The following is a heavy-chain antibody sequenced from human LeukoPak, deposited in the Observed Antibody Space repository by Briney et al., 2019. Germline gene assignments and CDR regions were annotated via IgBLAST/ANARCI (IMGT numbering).Heavy chain of an antibody. V-gene: IGHV3-30*02. CDR2: IRHDGSNK. Sequence: GGSLRLSCAASRFTFSSSGIHWVRQAQGKGLEWVAFIRHDGSNKYYADSVKGRFTISRDNSKNTLYLQMNSLRAEDTAVYYCAKECMVVISTYYYYMDVWGKGTTVTVSS. CDR3: AKECMVVISTYYYYMDV. CDR1: RFTFSSSG. J-gene: IGHJ6*03. D-gene: IGHD3-22*01.